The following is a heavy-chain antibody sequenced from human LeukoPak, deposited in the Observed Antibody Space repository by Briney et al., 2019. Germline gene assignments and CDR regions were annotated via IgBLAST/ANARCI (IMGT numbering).Heavy chain of an antibody. Sequence: QSGGSLRLSCAASGFTFSSYSMNWVRQTPGKGLEWVSSMTGSSSTIYYADSVKGRFTISRDNAKNSLYLQMNSLRAEDTAVYYCARDPRGYYYGMDVWGQGTTVTVSS. J-gene: IGHJ6*02. V-gene: IGHV3-48*01. CDR3: ARDPRGYYYGMDV. CDR1: GFTFSSYS. CDR2: MTGSSSTI.